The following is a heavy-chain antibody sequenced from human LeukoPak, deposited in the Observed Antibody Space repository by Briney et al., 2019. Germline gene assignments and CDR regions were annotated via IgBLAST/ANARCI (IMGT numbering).Heavy chain of an antibody. CDR3: ARADGDYVDWFDP. V-gene: IGHV4-34*01. J-gene: IGHJ5*02. D-gene: IGHD4-17*01. CDR1: GGSFSGYY. CDR2: INHSGST. Sequence: SETLSLTCAVYGGSFSGYYWSWIRQPPGKGLEWIGEINHSGSTNYNPSLKSRGTILVGTSKNQFSLKLSSVTAADTAVYYCARADGDYVDWFDPWGQGTLVTVSS.